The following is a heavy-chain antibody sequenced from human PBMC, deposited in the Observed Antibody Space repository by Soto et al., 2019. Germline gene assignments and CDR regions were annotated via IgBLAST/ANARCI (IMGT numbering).Heavy chain of an antibody. J-gene: IGHJ5*02. V-gene: IGHV1-18*01. D-gene: IGHD3-3*01. Sequence: QVQLVQSGAEVKKPGASVKVSCKASGYTFTSYGISWVRQAPGQGLEWMGWISAYNGNTNYAQKLQGRVTMTTDTSTSTACMELRSLRSDDTAVYYCAREATIFGVVIMGWFDPWGQGTLVTVSS. CDR2: ISAYNGNT. CDR1: GYTFTSYG. CDR3: AREATIFGVVIMGWFDP.